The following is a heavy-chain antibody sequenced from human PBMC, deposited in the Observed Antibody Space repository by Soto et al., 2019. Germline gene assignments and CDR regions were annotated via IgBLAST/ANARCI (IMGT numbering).Heavy chain of an antibody. CDR1: CGSISSGDYY. CDR2: IYYSGST. J-gene: IGHJ6*02. Sequence: SETLSLTCTVSCGSISSGDYYWSWIRQPPGKGLEWIGYIYYSGSTYYNPSLKGRVTISVDTSKNQFSLKLSSVTAADTAVYYCAREGGYSYGWMGYYGMDVWGQGTTVTVSS. D-gene: IGHD5-18*01. CDR3: AREGGYSYGWMGYYGMDV. V-gene: IGHV4-30-4*01.